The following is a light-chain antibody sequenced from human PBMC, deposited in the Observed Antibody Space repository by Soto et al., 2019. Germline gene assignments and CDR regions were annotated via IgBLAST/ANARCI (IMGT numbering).Light chain of an antibody. J-gene: IGLJ1*01. V-gene: IGLV2-8*01. CDR3: SSYAGINNLWV. CDR1: SSDVGGYKY. Sequence: QSALTQPPSASGSPGQSVTISCTGTSSDVGGYKYVSWYQQHPGKAPKLMIFEVNKRPSGVPDRFSGSKSGNTASLTVSGLQVEDEADYYCSSYAGINNLWVFGTGTKLTVL. CDR2: EVN.